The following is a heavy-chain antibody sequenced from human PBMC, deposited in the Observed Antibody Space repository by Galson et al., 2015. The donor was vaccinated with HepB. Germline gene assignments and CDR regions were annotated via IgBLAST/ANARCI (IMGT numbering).Heavy chain of an antibody. Sequence: SVKVSCKASGYNFTGYHMHWVRQAPGQGLEWMGRINPNSGVTNSAQKFQGRVTMTRDTSTSTAYMELSRMKSDDTAVYYCARGGEFYYDSSGYYLDYYGLDVWGQGTTVTVS. V-gene: IGHV1-2*06. CDR1: GYNFTGYH. J-gene: IGHJ6*02. CDR2: INPNSGVT. CDR3: ARGGEFYYDSSGYYLDYYGLDV. D-gene: IGHD3-22*01.